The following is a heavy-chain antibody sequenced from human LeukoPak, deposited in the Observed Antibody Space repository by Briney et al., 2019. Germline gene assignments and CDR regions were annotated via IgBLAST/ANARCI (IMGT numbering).Heavy chain of an antibody. V-gene: IGHV3-13*01. Sequence: PGGSLRLSCAASGFTFSSYDMHWVRQATGKGLEWVSAIGTAGDTYYLGSVKGRFTISRENAKNSLYLQMNSLRAGDTAVYYCARGGYYYDSSGYYSFDYWGQGTLVTVSS. D-gene: IGHD3-22*01. CDR3: ARGGYYYDSSGYYSFDY. J-gene: IGHJ4*02. CDR1: GFTFSSYD. CDR2: IGTAGDT.